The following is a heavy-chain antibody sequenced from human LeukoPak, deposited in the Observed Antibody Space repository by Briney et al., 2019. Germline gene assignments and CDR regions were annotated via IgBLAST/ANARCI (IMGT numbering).Heavy chain of an antibody. CDR2: INSDGSST. Sequence: PGGSLRLSCAASGFTFSNAWMSWVRQAPGKGLVWVSRINSDGSSTSYADSVKGRFTISRDNAKNTLYLQMNSLRAEDTAVYYCARGDILTGYSPVGYWGQGTLVTVSS. J-gene: IGHJ4*02. CDR1: GFTFSNAW. CDR3: ARGDILTGYSPVGY. V-gene: IGHV3-74*01. D-gene: IGHD3-9*01.